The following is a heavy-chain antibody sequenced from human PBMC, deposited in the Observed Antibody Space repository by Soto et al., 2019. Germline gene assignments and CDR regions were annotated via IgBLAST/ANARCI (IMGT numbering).Heavy chain of an antibody. J-gene: IGHJ4*01. CDR1: GFTFSSSA. V-gene: IGHV3-23*05. CDR3: AKDQWELMH. Sequence: PGGSLRLSCAASGFTFSSSAMTWVRQTPGKGLEWVSSIDSGFTTYYSDSLKGHFTISRDNSKNTVYLQMNSLRADDTAVYYCAKDQWELMHWGQGTLVTV. D-gene: IGHD1-26*01. CDR2: IDSGFTT.